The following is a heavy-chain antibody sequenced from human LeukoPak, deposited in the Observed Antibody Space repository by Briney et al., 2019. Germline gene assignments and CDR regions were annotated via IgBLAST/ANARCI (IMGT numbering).Heavy chain of an antibody. Sequence: SETLSLTCTVSGYSISSGYYWGWIRQPPGKGLEWIGNIIHSGNTDYNPSLKSRVTMSVDTSKTQFSLKLSSVTAADTAVYYCARTDTVPAAMSGGHNWFDPWGQGTLVTVSS. CDR3: ARTDTVPAAMSGGHNWFDP. J-gene: IGHJ5*02. V-gene: IGHV4-38-2*02. CDR1: GYSISSGYY. D-gene: IGHD2-2*01. CDR2: IIHSGNT.